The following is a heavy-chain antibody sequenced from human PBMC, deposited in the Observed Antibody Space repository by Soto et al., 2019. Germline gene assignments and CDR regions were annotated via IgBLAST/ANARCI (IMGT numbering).Heavy chain of an antibody. Sequence: QVQLVQSGAEMKRPGASVKVSCKASGYTFSKYDVSWVRQAPGQGLEWLGLISPNSGRASYSEKFQGRVTMSTDTPTTTAYLELRSLRSDDTAVYYCARWPTVSRPTYGMDVWGQGTTVTVSS. J-gene: IGHJ6*02. CDR3: ARWPTVSRPTYGMDV. D-gene: IGHD4-4*01. CDR2: ISPNSGRA. CDR1: GYTFSKYD. V-gene: IGHV1-18*04.